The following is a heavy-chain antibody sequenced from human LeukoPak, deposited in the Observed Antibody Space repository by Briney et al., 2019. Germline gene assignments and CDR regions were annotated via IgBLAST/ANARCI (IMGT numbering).Heavy chain of an antibody. J-gene: IGHJ4*02. CDR2: ISYDGSNQ. CDR1: GFTFSSYA. Sequence: GGSLRLSCAASGFTFSSYAIYWVRQAPGKGLEWVAVISYDGSNQYYADSVKGRFTISRDNSKNTLYLQMGSLRAEDMAVYYCARSLEWSTIDYWGQGTLVTVSS. V-gene: IGHV3-30*14. D-gene: IGHD3-3*01. CDR3: ARSLEWSTIDY.